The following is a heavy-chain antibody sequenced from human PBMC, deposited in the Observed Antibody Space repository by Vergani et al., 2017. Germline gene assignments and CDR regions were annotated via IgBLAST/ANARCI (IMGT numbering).Heavy chain of an antibody. Sequence: QLQLHKSGPGLVKPSETLSLTCTLSGGSISSSSHFWGWLRQTPGKGLEWIGSIYYTGSAYYNPSLKSRVSISVDASKNQFSLKLSSVTAADSAVYYCARHDSGHYDASNYGVDVWGRGTTVTVSS. D-gene: IGHD3-9*01. V-gene: IGHV4-39*01. J-gene: IGHJ6*02. CDR1: GGSISSSSHF. CDR3: ARHDSGHYDASNYGVDV. CDR2: IYYTGSA.